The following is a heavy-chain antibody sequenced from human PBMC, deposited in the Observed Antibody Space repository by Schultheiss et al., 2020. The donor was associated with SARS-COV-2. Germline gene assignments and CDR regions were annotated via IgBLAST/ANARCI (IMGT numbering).Heavy chain of an antibody. Sequence: SETLSLTCTVSGGSISSSSYYWGWIRQPPGKGLEWIGYIYYSGSTNYNPSLKSRVTISVDTSKNQFSLKLSSVTAADTAVYYCARVAVGNYYHYYYMDVWGQGTTVTVSS. J-gene: IGHJ6*03. V-gene: IGHV4-61*05. CDR1: GGSISSSSYY. CDR2: IYYSGST. CDR3: ARVAVGNYYHYYYMDV. D-gene: IGHD6-19*01.